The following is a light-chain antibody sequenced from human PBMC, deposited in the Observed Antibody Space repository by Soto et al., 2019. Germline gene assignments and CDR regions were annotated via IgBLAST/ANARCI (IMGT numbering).Light chain of an antibody. CDR2: SND. V-gene: IGLV1-44*01. Sequence: QSVLTQPPSASGTAGQRVTGSCSGSSSNIGGYTVNWYQQLPGTAPKLLIFSNDRRPSGVPDRFSGSKSGTSASLAISGLQSEDEAEYYCAAWDDSLNGLYVFGTGTKVTVL. CDR1: SSNIGGYT. J-gene: IGLJ1*01. CDR3: AAWDDSLNGLYV.